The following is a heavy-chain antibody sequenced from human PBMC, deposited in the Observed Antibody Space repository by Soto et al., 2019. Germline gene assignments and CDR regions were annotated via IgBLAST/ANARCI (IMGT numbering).Heavy chain of an antibody. CDR2: ISYDGTNK. CDR3: AKDLQSYGDYDYYCYGMDV. D-gene: IGHD4-17*01. V-gene: IGHV3-30*18. J-gene: IGHJ6*02. Sequence: QVQLVESGGGEVQPGRSLTISCAASGFTFSTYGMHWVRQTPGKGLEWVAVISYDGTNKFYSASVKGRFTISRDNFKNTLTLQTNSLRADDTAVYSCAKDLQSYGDYDYYCYGMDVWCLGARVTVSS. CDR1: GFTFSTYG.